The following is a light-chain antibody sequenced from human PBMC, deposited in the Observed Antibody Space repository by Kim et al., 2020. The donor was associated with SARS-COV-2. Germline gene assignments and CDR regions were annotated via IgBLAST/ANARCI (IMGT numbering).Light chain of an antibody. CDR3: KQYETYWT. J-gene: IGKJ1*01. V-gene: IGKV1-5*03. Sequence: DIQMTQSSSTLSAFVGDSVTITCRASQSVDGWLAWYQQKPGKAPTLLIYQASKLASGVPSRFSGSGSGTDFTLTVNNLQPHDSAVYYCKQYETYWTFGPGTKVDIK. CDR1: QSVDGW. CDR2: QAS.